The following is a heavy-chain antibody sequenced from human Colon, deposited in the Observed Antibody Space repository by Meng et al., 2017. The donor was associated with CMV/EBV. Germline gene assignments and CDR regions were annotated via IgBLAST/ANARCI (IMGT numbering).Heavy chain of an antibody. CDR3: AREYFYDKGRRSFDL. V-gene: IGHV3-66*01. Sequence: QVVASGGGLGQRGGALIHCCAPAGIFVSFNYLNWVRQAPGKGVEWCSVIFTDDRTYYADSVQGRFTISRDDSKNTVSLQMNSLRAEDTAVYYCAREYFYDKGRRSFDLWGQGTLVTVSS. CDR1: GIFVSFNY. J-gene: IGHJ4*02. D-gene: IGHD3-22*01. CDR2: IFTDDRT.